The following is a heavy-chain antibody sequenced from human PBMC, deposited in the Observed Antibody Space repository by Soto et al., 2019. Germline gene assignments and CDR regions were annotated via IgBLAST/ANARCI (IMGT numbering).Heavy chain of an antibody. CDR3: AKGGYCSSTSCSTAKYGMDV. CDR2: IDPSDSQT. V-gene: IGHV5-10-1*01. CDR1: GYSFAGYW. J-gene: IGHJ6*02. Sequence: GESLKISCQGSGYSFAGYWITWVRQKPGKGLEWMGRIDPSDSQTYYSPSFRGHVTISRDNSKNTLYLQMNSLRAGDTAVYYCAKGGYCSSTSCSTAKYGMDVWGQGTTVTVSS. D-gene: IGHD2-2*03.